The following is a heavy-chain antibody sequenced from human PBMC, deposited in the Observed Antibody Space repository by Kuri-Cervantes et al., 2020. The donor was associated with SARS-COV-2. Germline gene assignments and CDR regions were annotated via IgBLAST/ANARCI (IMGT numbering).Heavy chain of an antibody. CDR2: INPNSGGT. J-gene: IGHJ4*02. D-gene: IGHD5-18*01. V-gene: IGHV1-2*02. Sequence: ASVKVSCKASGYTFTGYYMHWVRQAPGHGLEWMGWINPNSGGTNYAQKFQGRVTITRDTSISKAYMELSRLRSDDTAVYYCARERVPNSYGMYYFDYWGQGTLVTVSS. CDR1: GYTFTGYY. CDR3: ARERVPNSYGMYYFDY.